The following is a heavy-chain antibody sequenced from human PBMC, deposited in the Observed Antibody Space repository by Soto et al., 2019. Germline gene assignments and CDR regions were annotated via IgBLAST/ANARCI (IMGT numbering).Heavy chain of an antibody. V-gene: IGHV5-51*01. CDR1: GYTFSNFW. CDR3: ARSPRSSPYFDY. J-gene: IGHJ4*02. Sequence: GESLKISCQCSGYTFSNFWIAWVRQLPGKGLEWMGIIYPGDYETRYSPSFHGKVTISADRSIGTAYLQWSSLEASDSAFYFWARSPRSSPYFDYWGQGALVTVSS. D-gene: IGHD6-13*01. CDR2: IYPGDYET.